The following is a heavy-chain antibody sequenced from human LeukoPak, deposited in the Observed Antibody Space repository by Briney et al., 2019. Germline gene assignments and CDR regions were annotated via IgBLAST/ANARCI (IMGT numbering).Heavy chain of an antibody. J-gene: IGHJ4*02. CDR3: ARFNYYDSSGHFDY. Sequence: GGSLRLSCAASGFAVSSNYMNWVRQAPGKGLEWVSVIYSGGSTYYTASVKGRFTISRDNSKNTLYLQMNRLRVEDTAVYYCARFNYYDSSGHFDYWGQGTLVTVSS. D-gene: IGHD3-22*01. V-gene: IGHV3-66*01. CDR2: IYSGGST. CDR1: GFAVSSNY.